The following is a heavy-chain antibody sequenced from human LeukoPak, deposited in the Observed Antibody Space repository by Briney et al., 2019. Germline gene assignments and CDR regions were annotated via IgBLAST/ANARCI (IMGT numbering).Heavy chain of an antibody. Sequence: GGSLRLSCAASEFSVGSNYMTWVRQAPGKGLEWVSLIYSGGSTYYADSVKGRFTISRDNSKNTLYLQMNSRRAEDTAVYYCAKDRSRVTDCDYWGQGTLVTVSS. CDR2: IYSGGST. D-gene: IGHD4-11*01. CDR3: AKDRSRVTDCDY. J-gene: IGHJ4*02. CDR1: EFSVGSNY. V-gene: IGHV3-66*01.